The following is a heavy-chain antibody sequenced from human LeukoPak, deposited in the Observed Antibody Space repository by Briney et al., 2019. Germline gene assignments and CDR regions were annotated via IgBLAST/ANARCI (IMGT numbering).Heavy chain of an antibody. CDR1: GYTFTGYY. J-gene: IGHJ4*02. CDR3: ARGGRREMATIDY. D-gene: IGHD5-24*01. Sequence: AAVKVSCKASGYTFTGYYMHWVRQAPGQGLEWMGRINPNSGGTNYAQKFQGRVTMTRDTSISTAYMELSRLRSDDTAVYYCARGGRREMATIDYWGQGTLVTVSS. CDR2: INPNSGGT. V-gene: IGHV1-2*06.